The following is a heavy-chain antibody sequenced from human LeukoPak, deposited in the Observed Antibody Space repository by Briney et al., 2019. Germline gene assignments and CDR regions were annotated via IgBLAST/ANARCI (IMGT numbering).Heavy chain of an antibody. Sequence: SETLSLTCTVSGGSISRGGYYWSWIRQHPGKGLEWIGYIYYSGSTYYNPSLKSRVTISVDTSKNQFSLKLSSVTAADTAVYYCARDRLWDSSGYYGSHWFDPWGQGTLVTVSS. CDR2: IYYSGST. J-gene: IGHJ5*02. CDR3: ARDRLWDSSGYYGSHWFDP. CDR1: GGSISRGGYY. D-gene: IGHD3-22*01. V-gene: IGHV4-31*03.